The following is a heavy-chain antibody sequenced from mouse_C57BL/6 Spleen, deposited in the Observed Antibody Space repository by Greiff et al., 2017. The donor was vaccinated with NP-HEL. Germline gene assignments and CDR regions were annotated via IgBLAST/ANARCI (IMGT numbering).Heavy chain of an antibody. CDR3: ARLGSSGYDY. D-gene: IGHD3-2*02. CDR2: IDPSDSYP. Sequence: QVQLQQPGAELVKPGASVKLSCKASGYTFTSYWMQWVKQRPGQGLEWIGEIDPSDSYPNYNQKFKGKATLTVDTSSSTAYMQLSSLTSEDSAVYYCARLGSSGYDYWGQGTTLTVSS. V-gene: IGHV1-50*01. J-gene: IGHJ2*01. CDR1: GYTFTSYW.